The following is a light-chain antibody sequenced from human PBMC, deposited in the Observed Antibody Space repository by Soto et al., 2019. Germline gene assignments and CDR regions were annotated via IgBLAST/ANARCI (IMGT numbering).Light chain of an antibody. V-gene: IGLV2-14*03. CDR1: TSDIGAYNY. CDR2: DVS. Sequence: QSVLTQPASVSGSHGQPITISCSGSTSDIGAYNYVSWYQQHPGKAPKLLIYDVSYRPSGISDRFSGSKSGNTASLTISGLQPEDEADYYCSSYGASRILFGGGTKVTVL. J-gene: IGLJ2*01. CDR3: SSYGASRIL.